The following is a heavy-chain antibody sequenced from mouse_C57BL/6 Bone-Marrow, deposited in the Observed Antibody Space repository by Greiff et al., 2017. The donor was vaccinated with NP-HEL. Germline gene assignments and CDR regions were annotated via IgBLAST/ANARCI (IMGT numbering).Heavy chain of an antibody. CDR1: GYTFTSYW. V-gene: IGHV1-55*01. CDR2: IYPGSGST. D-gene: IGHD2-5*01. J-gene: IGHJ4*01. CDR3: ARSRGYSNYDYYAMDY. Sequence: QVQLQQPGAALLQPGASVKMSCKASGYTFTSYWITWVKQRPGQGLEWLGDIYPGSGSTNYNEKFKSKATLTVDTSSSTAYMQLSSLTSEDSAVYYCARSRGYSNYDYYAMDYWGQGTSVTVSS.